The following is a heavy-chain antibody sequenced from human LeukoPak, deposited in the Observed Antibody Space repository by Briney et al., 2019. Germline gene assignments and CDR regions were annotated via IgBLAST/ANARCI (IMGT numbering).Heavy chain of an antibody. Sequence: GGSLRLSCTASGFTFRSYEMNWVRQAPGKGLEWVSYISSRGNIYYADSVKGRFTISRDNAKNSLYLQMNSLRAEDTAVYYCARGGAITGRFDYWGQGTLVTISS. CDR3: ARGGAITGRFDY. CDR1: GFTFRSYE. CDR2: ISSRGNI. D-gene: IGHD1-20*01. J-gene: IGHJ4*02. V-gene: IGHV3-48*03.